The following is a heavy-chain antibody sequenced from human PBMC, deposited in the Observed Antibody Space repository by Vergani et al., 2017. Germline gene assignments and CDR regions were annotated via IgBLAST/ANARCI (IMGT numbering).Heavy chain of an antibody. Sequence: QVQLVQSGAEVKKPGASVKVSCKVSGYTLTELPMHWVRQAPGKGLEWMGGFDPEDGETIYAQKFQGRVTMTEDTSTDTAYMELSSLRSQDTAVYYCATDLRKQQLNYYYGMDVWGQGTTVTVSS. CDR1: GYTLTELP. D-gene: IGHD6-13*01. CDR2: FDPEDGET. CDR3: ATDLRKQQLNYYYGMDV. V-gene: IGHV1-24*01. J-gene: IGHJ6*02.